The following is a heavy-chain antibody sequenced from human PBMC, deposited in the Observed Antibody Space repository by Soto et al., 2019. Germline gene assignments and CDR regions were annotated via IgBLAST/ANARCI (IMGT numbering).Heavy chain of an antibody. Sequence: ESGGGLVKPGGSLRLSCAASGFTFSSYSMNWVRQAPGKGLEWVSSISSSSSYIYYADSVKGRFTISRDNAKNSLYLQMNSLRAEDTAVYYCARDWYSGYDWAGLGYYYGMDVWGQGTTVTVSS. J-gene: IGHJ6*02. V-gene: IGHV3-21*01. CDR1: GFTFSSYS. CDR3: ARDWYSGYDWAGLGYYYGMDV. CDR2: ISSSSSYI. D-gene: IGHD5-12*01.